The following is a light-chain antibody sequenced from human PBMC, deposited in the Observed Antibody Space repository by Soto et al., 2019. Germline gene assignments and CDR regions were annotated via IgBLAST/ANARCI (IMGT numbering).Light chain of an antibody. J-gene: IGKJ1*01. V-gene: IGKV3-15*01. CDR2: GAS. CDR1: QSVSSN. CDR3: LHAINYPWP. Sequence: AAVSVKKGERATLSCRASQSVSSNLAWYQQKPGQAPRLLIYGASTRATGIPARFSGSGSGTEFTLTISSLQSEDSATYYCLHAINYPWPFGQGTIVDVK.